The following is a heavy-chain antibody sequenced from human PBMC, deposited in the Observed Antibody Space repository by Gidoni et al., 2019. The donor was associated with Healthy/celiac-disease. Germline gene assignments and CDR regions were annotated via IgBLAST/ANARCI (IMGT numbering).Heavy chain of an antibody. J-gene: IGHJ4*02. V-gene: IGHV3-7*01. Sequence: EVQLVESGGGLVQPGGSLRLSCAASGFTFSSYWMSWVRQAPGKGLEWVANIKQDGSEKYYVDSVKGRFTISRDNAKNSLYLQMNSLRAEDTAVYYCARELWAVAGPFDYWGQGTLVTVSS. CDR2: IKQDGSEK. CDR3: ARELWAVAGPFDY. CDR1: GFTFSSYW. D-gene: IGHD6-19*01.